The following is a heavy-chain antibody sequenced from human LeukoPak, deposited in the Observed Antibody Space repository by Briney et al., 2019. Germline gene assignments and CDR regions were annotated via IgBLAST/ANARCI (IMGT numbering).Heavy chain of an antibody. D-gene: IGHD2-15*01. J-gene: IGHJ5*02. CDR1: GYRVSNYW. Sequence: PGESLKISCKGSGYRVSNYWIGWVRHMPGKGLEWMGMIYPADSDIRYSPSFQGQVTISADKSISTAYLQWSSLKASDTAMYYCARQEYCSGGSCYTWFDPWGQGTLVTVSS. V-gene: IGHV5-51*01. CDR2: IYPADSDI. CDR3: ARQEYCSGGSCYTWFDP.